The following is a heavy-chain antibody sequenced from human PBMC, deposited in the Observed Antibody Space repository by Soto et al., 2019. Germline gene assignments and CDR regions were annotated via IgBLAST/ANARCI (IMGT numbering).Heavy chain of an antibody. V-gene: IGHV1-69*06. CDR3: ARDLWDGSGSYVYFDY. CDR1: GGTFSSYA. D-gene: IGHD3-10*01. Sequence: SVKVSCKAAGGTFSSYAISWGRQAPGQGLEWMGGIIPIFGTANYAQKFQGRVTITADKSTSTAYMELSSLRSEDTAVYYCARDLWDGSGSYVYFDYWGQGTLVTVSS. CDR2: IIPIFGTA. J-gene: IGHJ4*02.